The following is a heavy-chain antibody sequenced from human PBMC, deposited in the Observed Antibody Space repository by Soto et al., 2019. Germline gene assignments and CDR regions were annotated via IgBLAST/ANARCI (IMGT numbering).Heavy chain of an antibody. V-gene: IGHV4-59*01. CDR1: GGSLGNYY. CDR3: ARDALSGSPPYYYYDVDV. Sequence: SETLYLTCTVFGGSLGNYYWAWIRQPPGKGLEWIGCIYYSGSTNYNPSLKSRVTISVDASKNQFSLKVNSVTAADTAVYYCARDALSGSPPYYYYDVDVWGQGTTVT. D-gene: IGHD1-26*01. CDR2: IYYSGST. J-gene: IGHJ6*02.